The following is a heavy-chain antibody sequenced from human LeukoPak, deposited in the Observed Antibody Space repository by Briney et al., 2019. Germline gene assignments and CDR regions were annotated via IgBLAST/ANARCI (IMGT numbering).Heavy chain of an antibody. J-gene: IGHJ4*02. CDR3: ARSSRNYDSSGLAFW. V-gene: IGHV1-69*05. CDR2: IIPIFGTA. D-gene: IGHD3-22*01. CDR1: GGTFSSYA. Sequence: ASVKVSCKASGGTFSSYAISWVRQALGQGLEWMGRIIPIFGTANYAQKFQGRVTITTDESTSTAYMELSSLRSEDTAVYYCARSSRNYDSSGLAFWGGQGPLVTVSS.